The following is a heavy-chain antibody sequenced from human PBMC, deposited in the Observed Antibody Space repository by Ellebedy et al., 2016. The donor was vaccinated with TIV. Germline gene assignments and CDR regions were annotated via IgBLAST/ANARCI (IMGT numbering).Heavy chain of an antibody. V-gene: IGHV4-34*01. CDR2: INHSGGT. D-gene: IGHD6-19*01. Sequence: SETLSLXXTVSGGSISSYYWSWIRQPPGKGLEWIGEINHSGGTDYNPSLKSRVTISVDTSKNQFSLKLNSVNAADTAVYYCARGRPGVAVAGAAWGDYWGQGTLVTVSS. CDR1: GGSISSYY. CDR3: ARGRPGVAVAGAAWGDY. J-gene: IGHJ4*02.